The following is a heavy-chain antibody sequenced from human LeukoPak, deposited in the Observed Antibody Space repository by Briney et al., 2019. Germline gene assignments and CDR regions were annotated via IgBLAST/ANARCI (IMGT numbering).Heavy chain of an antibody. V-gene: IGHV4-59*01. D-gene: IGHD3-16*01. J-gene: IGHJ4*02. CDR3: ARGSRFGGQLFPDY. CDR1: GGSTSSYY. Sequence: KSSETLSLTCTVSGGSTSSYYWSWIRQPPGKGLEWIGYIYYSGSTNYNPSLKSRVTISVDTSKNQFSLKLSSVTAADTAVYYCARGSRFGGQLFPDYWGQGTLVTVSS. CDR2: IYYSGST.